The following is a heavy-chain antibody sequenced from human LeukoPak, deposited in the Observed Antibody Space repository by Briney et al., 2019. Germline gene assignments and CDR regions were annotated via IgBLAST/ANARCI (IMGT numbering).Heavy chain of an antibody. V-gene: IGHV1-2*02. J-gene: IGHJ5*02. CDR1: GYVFTGYY. CDR2: INPNSGGT. CDR3: ARNGVLLWFGESSDWFDP. Sequence: GASVKVSCKASGYVFTGYYMHWVRQAPGQGLEWMGWINPNSGGTKYAQKFQGRVTMTRDTSISTAYMELSRLRSDDTAVYYCARNGVLLWFGESSDWFDPWGQGTLVTVSS. D-gene: IGHD3-10*01.